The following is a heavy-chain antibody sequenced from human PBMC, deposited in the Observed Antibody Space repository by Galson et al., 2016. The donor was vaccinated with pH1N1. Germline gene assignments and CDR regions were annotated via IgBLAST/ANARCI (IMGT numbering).Heavy chain of an antibody. Sequence: SVKVSCKASGYTFTDYYIHWVRQAPGKGLEWMGWINPNSDVTKYAQKFQDRVTMTRDTSINTAYMELSGLTSDDTAVYYCARDSKGGIPFHYWGQGTPVTLSP. CDR1: GYTFTDYY. D-gene: IGHD1-26*01. CDR2: INPNSDVT. J-gene: IGHJ4*02. CDR3: ARDSKGGIPFHY. V-gene: IGHV1-2*02.